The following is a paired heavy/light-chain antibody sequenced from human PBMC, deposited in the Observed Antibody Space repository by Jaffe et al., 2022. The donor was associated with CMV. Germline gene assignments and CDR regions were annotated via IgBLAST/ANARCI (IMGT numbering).Heavy chain of an antibody. CDR2: ISSSSSYI. CDR3: ARVGGSAGLLMGDYGDYYPPYWYFDL. Sequence: EVQLVESGGGLVKPGGSLRLSCAASGFTFSSYSMNWVRQAPGKGLEWVSSISSSSSYIYYADSVKGRFTISRDNAKNSLYLQMNSLRAEDTAVYYCARVGGSAGLLMGDYGDYYPPYWYFDLWGRGTLVTVSS. D-gene: IGHD4-17*01. J-gene: IGHJ2*01. CDR1: GFTFSSYS. V-gene: IGHV3-21*01.
Light chain of an antibody. V-gene: IGKV3-11*01. CDR1: QSVSSY. CDR2: DAS. Sequence: EIVLTQSPATLSLSPGERATLSCRASQSVSSYLAWYQQKPGQAPRLLIYDASNRATGIPARFSGSGSGTDFTLTISSLEPEDFAVYYCQQRSNWPEITFGQGTRLEIK. CDR3: QQRSNWPEIT. J-gene: IGKJ5*01.